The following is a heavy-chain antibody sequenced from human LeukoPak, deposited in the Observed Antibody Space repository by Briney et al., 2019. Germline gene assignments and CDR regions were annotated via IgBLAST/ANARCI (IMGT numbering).Heavy chain of an antibody. Sequence: SETLSLTCTVSGGSISSGSYYWSWIRQPAGKGLEWIGRIYTSGSTNYNPSLKSRVTISVDTSKNQLSLKLSSVTAADTAVYYCARDGPGEDSSSYTYFDYWGQGTLVTVSS. CDR3: ARDGPGEDSSSYTYFDY. D-gene: IGHD6-6*01. J-gene: IGHJ4*02. CDR1: GGSISSGSYY. V-gene: IGHV4-61*02. CDR2: IYTSGST.